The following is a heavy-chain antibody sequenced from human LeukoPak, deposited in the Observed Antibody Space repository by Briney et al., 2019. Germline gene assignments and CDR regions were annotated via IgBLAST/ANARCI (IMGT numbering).Heavy chain of an antibody. CDR1: GFTFSGHW. J-gene: IGHJ4*02. V-gene: IGHV3-7*01. Sequence: QPGGSLRLSCTVYGFTFSGHWMNWVRQAPGKGLEWVANIKYDGTERHYVASVEGRFTISRDNAKESVYLQMSNLRAEDTAVYYCATRNNLEYWGQGILVTVSS. CDR3: ATRNNLEY. CDR2: IKYDGTER.